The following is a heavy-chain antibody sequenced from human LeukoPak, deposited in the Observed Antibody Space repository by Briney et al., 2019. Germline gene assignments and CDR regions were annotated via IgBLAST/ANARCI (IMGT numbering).Heavy chain of an antibody. D-gene: IGHD3-16*02. CDR3: ARVIPYDYVWGSYRAFDY. Sequence: SETLSLTCAVYGVSFSGYYWSWIRQPPGKGLEWIGEINHSGSINYNPSLKSRVTISVDTSKNQFSLKLSSVTAADTAVYYCARVIPYDYVWGSYRAFDYWGQGTLVTVSS. V-gene: IGHV4-34*01. J-gene: IGHJ4*02. CDR2: INHSGSI. CDR1: GVSFSGYY.